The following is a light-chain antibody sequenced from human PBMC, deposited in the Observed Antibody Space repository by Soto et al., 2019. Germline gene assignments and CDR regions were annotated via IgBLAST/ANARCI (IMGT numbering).Light chain of an antibody. CDR1: QPVLYSSNNRNY. J-gene: IGKJ2*01. CDR3: HKYLSAPFT. Sequence: TVMTQSPDSLAVSLGERATINCKSSQPVLYSSNNRNYLAWYQQRPGQPPKLLIYWASTRESGVPDRFSGSGSGTDFTLTINSLQAEDVAVYYCHKYLSAPFTFGQGTKLEIK. V-gene: IGKV4-1*01. CDR2: WAS.